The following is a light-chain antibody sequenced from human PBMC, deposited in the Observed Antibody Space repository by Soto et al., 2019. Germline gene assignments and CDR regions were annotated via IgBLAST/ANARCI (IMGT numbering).Light chain of an antibody. CDR2: NES. Sequence: DIRVTQYPPTLSASVGDRFTITCRASQSISRWLAWYQQKPGKAPKALIYNESSLKSGFQSRFRGNGSGTEFTLTIRSLQPDDFATYYCQQYNNYSTFGQGTRLEIK. V-gene: IGKV1-5*01. J-gene: IGKJ5*01. CDR3: QQYNNYST. CDR1: QSISRW.